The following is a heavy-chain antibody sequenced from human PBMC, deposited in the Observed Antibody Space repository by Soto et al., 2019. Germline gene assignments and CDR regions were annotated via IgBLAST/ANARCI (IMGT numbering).Heavy chain of an antibody. V-gene: IGHV3-66*01. CDR2: IYSGGST. CDR3: AIYTSSSCFDY. J-gene: IGHJ4*02. CDR1: GFTVSSNY. D-gene: IGHD3-16*01. Sequence: WGSLRLSCAASGFTVSSNYMSWVRQAPGKGLEWVSVIYSGGSTYYADSVKGRFTISRDNSKNTVFLQMNSLRAEDTAVYYCAIYTSSSCFDYWGQGTLVTVSS.